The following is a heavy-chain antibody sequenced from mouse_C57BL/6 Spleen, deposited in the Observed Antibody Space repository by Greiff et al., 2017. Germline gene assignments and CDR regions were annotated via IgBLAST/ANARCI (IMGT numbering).Heavy chain of an antibody. CDR2: INPYNGGT. CDR1: GYTFTDYY. V-gene: IGHV1-19*01. Sequence: EVQLQQSGPVLVKPGASVKMSCKASGYTFTDYYMNWVKQSHGKSLEWIGVINPYNGGTSYNQKFKGKATLTVDKSSSTAYMELNSLTSEDSAVYYCARLYYGSLDYWGQGTTLTVSS. CDR3: ARLYYGSLDY. J-gene: IGHJ2*01. D-gene: IGHD1-1*01.